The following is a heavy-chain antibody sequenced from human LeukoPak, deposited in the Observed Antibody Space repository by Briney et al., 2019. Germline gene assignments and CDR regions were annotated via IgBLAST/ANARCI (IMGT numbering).Heavy chain of an antibody. Sequence: AGGSLRLSCAASGFTFSDYEMNWVRQAPGKGLEWVSYISSSGSTIYYADSVKGRFTISRDNAKNSLYLQMNSLRAEDRAVYYCGAPHLYFSGSGSYKSWGQGTLVTVSS. V-gene: IGHV3-48*03. CDR1: GFTFSDYE. D-gene: IGHD3-10*01. J-gene: IGHJ4*02. CDR3: GAPHLYFSGSGSYKS. CDR2: ISSSGSTI.